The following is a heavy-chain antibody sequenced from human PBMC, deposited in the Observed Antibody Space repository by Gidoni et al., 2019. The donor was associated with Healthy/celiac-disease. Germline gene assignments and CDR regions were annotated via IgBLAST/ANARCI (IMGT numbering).Heavy chain of an antibody. D-gene: IGHD1-26*01. J-gene: IGHJ6*02. V-gene: IGHV3-33*01. Sequence: QVQLVESGGGVVQPGRSLRISCAASGFTFSSYGMHWVRQARGKGLEWVAVIWYDGSNKYYADSVKGRLTISSDNSKNTLYLQMNSLRAEDTAVYYCARGWGAYGMDVWGQGTTVTVSS. CDR2: IWYDGSNK. CDR1: GFTFSSYG. CDR3: ARGWGAYGMDV.